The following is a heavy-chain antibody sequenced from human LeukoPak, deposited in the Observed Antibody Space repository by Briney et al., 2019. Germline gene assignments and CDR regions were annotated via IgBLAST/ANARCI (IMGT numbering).Heavy chain of an antibody. Sequence: GRSLRLSCAASGFTFSSYAMHWVRQAPGKGLEWVAVISYDGSNKYYADSVKGRFTISRDNSKNTLYLQMNSLRAEDTAVYYCARDLSSLSYYGMDVWGQGTTVTVSS. CDR2: ISYDGSNK. CDR1: GFTFSSYA. CDR3: ARDLSSLSYYGMDV. J-gene: IGHJ6*02. V-gene: IGHV3-30-3*01. D-gene: IGHD6-6*01.